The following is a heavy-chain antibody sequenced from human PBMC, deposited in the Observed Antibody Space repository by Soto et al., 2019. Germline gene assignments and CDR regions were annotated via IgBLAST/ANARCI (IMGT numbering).Heavy chain of an antibody. D-gene: IGHD3-16*02. CDR1: GGSFSGYY. Sequence: SETLSLTCAVYGGSFSGYYWSWIRQPPGKGLEWIGEINHSGSTNYNPSLKSRVTISVDTSKNQFSLKLSSVTAADTAVYYCARGLGRYLWGQGTLVTVSS. J-gene: IGHJ4*02. CDR2: INHSGST. CDR3: ARGLGRYL. V-gene: IGHV4-34*01.